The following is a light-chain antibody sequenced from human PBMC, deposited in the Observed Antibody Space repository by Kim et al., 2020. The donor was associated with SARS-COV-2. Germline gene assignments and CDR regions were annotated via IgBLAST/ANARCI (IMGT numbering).Light chain of an antibody. CDR3: AAWDDRLNGWV. Sequence: QSVLTQPPSVSEAPRQRVTISCSGSSSNIGNNAVTWFQQLPGEAPRLIMYYDGLLPSGVSDRFSGSRFGTSASLTISGLRSEDEAHYYCAAWDDRLNGWVFGGGTQLTVL. CDR2: YDG. J-gene: IGLJ3*02. V-gene: IGLV1-36*01. CDR1: SSNIGNNA.